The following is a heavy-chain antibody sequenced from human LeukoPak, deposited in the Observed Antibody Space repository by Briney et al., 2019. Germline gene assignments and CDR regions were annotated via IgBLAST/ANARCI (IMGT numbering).Heavy chain of an antibody. CDR1: GGSISSSSYY. D-gene: IGHD5-18*01. V-gene: IGHV4-39*07. J-gene: IGHJ5*02. Sequence: PSETLSLTCTVSGGSISSSSYYWGWIRQPPGKGLEWIGSIYYSGSTYYNPSLKSRVTISVDTSKNQFSLKLSSVTAADTAVYYCARIFAAMVINWFDPWGQGTLVTVSS. CDR2: IYYSGST. CDR3: ARIFAAMVINWFDP.